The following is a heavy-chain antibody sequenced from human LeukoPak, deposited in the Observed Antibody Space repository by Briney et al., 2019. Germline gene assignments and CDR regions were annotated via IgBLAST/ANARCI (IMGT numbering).Heavy chain of an antibody. V-gene: IGHV3-66*01. CDR2: IYKGANP. Sequence: GRSLRLSCVASRFTVSNNHMNWVRQAPGEGLEWHLVIYKGANPYSADSVQGRFTISKNNSKNTLYLQMNSMRREDTAVYFCARASRWLAFDNWGQGTPVTVSS. CDR3: ARASRWLAFDN. D-gene: IGHD6-19*01. CDR1: RFTVSNNH. J-gene: IGHJ4*02.